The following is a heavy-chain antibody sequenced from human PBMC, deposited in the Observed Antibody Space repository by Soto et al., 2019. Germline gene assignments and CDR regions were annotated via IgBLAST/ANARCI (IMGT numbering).Heavy chain of an antibody. CDR3: ARDDTIFGLGFDY. V-gene: IGHV4-4*07. Sequence: XGTLGLTCTVSGGSISSYYWSGIRQPSGKGLEWIGRIYTSGSTNYNPSLKSRVTMSVDTSKNQFSLKLSSVTAADTAVYYCARDDTIFGLGFDYWGQRTLVTVSS. CDR2: IYTSGST. D-gene: IGHD3-3*01. J-gene: IGHJ4*02. CDR1: GGSISSYY.